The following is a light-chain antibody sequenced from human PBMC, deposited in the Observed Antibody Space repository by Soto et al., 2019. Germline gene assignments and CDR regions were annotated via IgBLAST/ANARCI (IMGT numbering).Light chain of an antibody. CDR3: SSYTDRSNYV. V-gene: IGLV2-14*01. CDR1: RSDLAIYNY. J-gene: IGLJ1*01. CDR2: QVT. Sequence: QSVLTQPASVSGSPGQSITISCTGTRSDLAIYNYVSWYQQQPGKAPKLMIYQVTNRPSGVSNRFSGSRSGNTASLTISGLQDEEEAEPYCSSYTDRSNYVFGTGTKVT.